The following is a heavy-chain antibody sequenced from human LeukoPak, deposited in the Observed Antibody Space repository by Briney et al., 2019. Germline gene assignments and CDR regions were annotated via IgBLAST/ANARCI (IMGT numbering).Heavy chain of an antibody. CDR2: VIITGVST. Sequence: GGSLRLSCAASGFTFSNYAMSWVRQAPGRGLEWVSTVIITGVSTYYADSLKGRFTISRGNSKNTLYLQMNSLRAEDTAVYYCARNMTSVTTGGDAFDLWGQGTMVTVSS. CDR3: ARNMTSVTTGGDAFDL. D-gene: IGHD4-17*01. CDR1: GFTFSNYA. J-gene: IGHJ3*01. V-gene: IGHV3-23*01.